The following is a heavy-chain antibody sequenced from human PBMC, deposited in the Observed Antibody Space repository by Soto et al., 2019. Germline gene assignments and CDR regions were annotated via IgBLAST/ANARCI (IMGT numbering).Heavy chain of an antibody. D-gene: IGHD2-15*01. CDR3: AKPIRARYYYYGMDV. J-gene: IGHJ6*02. Sequence: PGGSLRLSCAASGFTFSSYAMSWVRQAPGKGLEWVSAISGSGGSTYYADSVKGRFTISRDNSKNTLYLQMNSLRAEDTAVYYCAKPIRARYYYYGMDVWGQGTTVTVSS. CDR2: ISGSGGST. CDR1: GFTFSSYA. V-gene: IGHV3-23*01.